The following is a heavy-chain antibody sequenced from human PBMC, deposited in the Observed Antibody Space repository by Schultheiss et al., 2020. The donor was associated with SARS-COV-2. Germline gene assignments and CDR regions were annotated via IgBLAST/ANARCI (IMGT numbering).Heavy chain of an antibody. CDR3: ARLGGHCSSTSCQSYYYGMDV. CDR1: GYSFTSYW. Sequence: GGSLRLSCKGSGYSFTSYWIGWVRQMPGKGLEWMGIIYPGDSDTRYSPSFQGQVTISADKSISTAYLQGSSLKASDTAMYYCARLGGHCSSTSCQSYYYGMDVWGQGTTVTVSS. CDR2: IYPGDSDT. J-gene: IGHJ6*02. D-gene: IGHD2-2*01. V-gene: IGHV5-51*01.